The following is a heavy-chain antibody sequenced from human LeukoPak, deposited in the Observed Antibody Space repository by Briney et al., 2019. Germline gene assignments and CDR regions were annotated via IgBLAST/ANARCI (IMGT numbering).Heavy chain of an antibody. D-gene: IGHD3-22*01. Sequence: SVKASCKASGDTFTNYAISWVRQAPGQGLEWMGRIIPIFGTANYAQKFQGRVTITADKSTSTAYMELSSLRSEDTAVYYCARAASYYDSSGYQIYYFDYWGQGTLVTVSS. CDR1: GDTFTNYA. J-gene: IGHJ4*02. CDR3: ARAASYYDSSGYQIYYFDY. CDR2: IIPIFGTA. V-gene: IGHV1-69*06.